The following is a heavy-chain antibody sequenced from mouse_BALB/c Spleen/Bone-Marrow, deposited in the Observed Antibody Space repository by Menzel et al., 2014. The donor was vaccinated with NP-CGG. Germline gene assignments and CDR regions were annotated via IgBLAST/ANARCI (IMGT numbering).Heavy chain of an antibody. Sequence: LQQPGSELVRPGASVKLSCKASGYTFTSYWMHWVKRRHGQGLEWIGNIYPGSGSTNYDEKFKSKGTLTVDTSSSTAYMHLSSLTSEDSAVYYCTRDQVRRGYYYAMDYWGQGTSVTVSS. V-gene: IGHV1S22*01. CDR3: TRDQVRRGYYYAMDY. J-gene: IGHJ4*01. CDR1: GYTFTSYW. D-gene: IGHD2-14*01. CDR2: IYPGSGST.